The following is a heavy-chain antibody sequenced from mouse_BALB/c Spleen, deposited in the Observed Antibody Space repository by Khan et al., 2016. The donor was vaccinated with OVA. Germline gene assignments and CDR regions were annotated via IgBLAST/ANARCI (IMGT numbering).Heavy chain of an antibody. V-gene: IGHV3-2*02. J-gene: IGHJ4*01. D-gene: IGHD4-1*01. CDR2: ITNSGST. Sequence: EVQLVESGPGLVKPSQSLSLTCTVTGYSITRDYAWNWIRQFPGNKLEWMGYITNSGSTNYNPSLKSRISITRDPSKNQFFLQLNSVTNEDTATYYCASELGRYYAMDYWGQGTSVTVSS. CDR3: ASELGRYYAMDY. CDR1: GYSITRDYA.